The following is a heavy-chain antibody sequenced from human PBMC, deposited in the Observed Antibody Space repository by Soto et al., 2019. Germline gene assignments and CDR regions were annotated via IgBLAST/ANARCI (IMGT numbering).Heavy chain of an antibody. CDR1: GYTFTSYG. CDR3: AMGSVGLRYFDWLQYYYGMDV. V-gene: IGHV1-18*04. Sequence: ASVKVSCKASGYTFTSYGISWVRQAPGQGLEWMGWISAYNGNTNCAQKLQGRVTMTTDTSTSTAYMELRSLRSDDTAVYYCAMGSVGLRYFDWLQYYYGMDVCGQGTTVTVSS. D-gene: IGHD3-9*01. J-gene: IGHJ6*02. CDR2: ISAYNGNT.